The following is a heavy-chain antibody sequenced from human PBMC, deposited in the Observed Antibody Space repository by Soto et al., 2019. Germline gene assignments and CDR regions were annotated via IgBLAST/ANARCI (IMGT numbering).Heavy chain of an antibody. J-gene: IGHJ5*02. CDR2: INHSGST. V-gene: IGHV4-34*01. D-gene: IGHD6-6*01. CDR3: AWGTWSIAARPLWFDP. CDR1: GGSFSRYY. Sequence: PSGTLSLTCALYGGSFSRYYWSWIRQPPGKGLEWIGGINHSGSTNYNPSLKSRVTRSVDTSKNQFSLKLSSVTAAGTAVYYCAWGTWSIAARPLWFDPWGQGTLVTVSS.